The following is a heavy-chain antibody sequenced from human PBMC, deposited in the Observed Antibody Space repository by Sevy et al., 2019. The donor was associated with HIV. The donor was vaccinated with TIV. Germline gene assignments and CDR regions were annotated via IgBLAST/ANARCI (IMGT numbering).Heavy chain of an antibody. J-gene: IGHJ6*02. CDR1: GGTFSSYA. CDR3: ARDLGGSSLGRNSRYYYGMDV. D-gene: IGHD6-6*01. CDR2: IIPIFGTA. Sequence: ASVKVSCKASGGTFSSYAISWVRQAPGQGLEWMGGIIPIFGTANYAQKFQGRVTITADESTSTAYMELSSLRSEDTAVYYCARDLGGSSLGRNSRYYYGMDVWGQGTTVTVSS. V-gene: IGHV1-69*13.